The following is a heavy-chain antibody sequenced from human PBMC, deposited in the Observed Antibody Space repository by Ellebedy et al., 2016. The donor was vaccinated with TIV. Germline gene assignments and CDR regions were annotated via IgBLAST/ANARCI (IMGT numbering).Heavy chain of an antibody. CDR1: GDSFSGYY. CDR2: IFYSGST. CDR3: ARLPRGDIYGYFDY. J-gene: IGHJ4*02. V-gene: IGHV4-59*01. Sequence: ESLKISCAVYGDSFSGYYWSWIRQPPGKGLEWIGNIFYSGSTNYNPSLKSRVTISMDTSKNQFSLRLTSVTAADTAIYFCARLPRGDIYGYFDYWGQGTLVTVSS. D-gene: IGHD5-18*01.